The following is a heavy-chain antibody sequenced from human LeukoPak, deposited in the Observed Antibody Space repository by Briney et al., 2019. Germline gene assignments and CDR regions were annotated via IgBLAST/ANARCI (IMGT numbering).Heavy chain of an antibody. Sequence: GGSLRLSCAASGFTFSSYWMHWVRQAPGKGLVWVSRIKTDGSYAGYAESVKGRFAVSRDNAKNTLYLQMNSLRAEDTAVYYCVRWQDIWGQGTMVTVSS. CDR1: GFTFSSYW. J-gene: IGHJ3*02. V-gene: IGHV3-74*01. CDR2: IKTDGSYA. CDR3: VRWQDI.